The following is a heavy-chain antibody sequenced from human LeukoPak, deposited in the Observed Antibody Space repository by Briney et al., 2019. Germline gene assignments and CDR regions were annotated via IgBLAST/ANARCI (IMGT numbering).Heavy chain of an antibody. Sequence: GASVKVSCKASGYTFTGFHMHWVRQAPGQGLEWMAWINPNSGGTNYAQKFQGRVTMTRDTSISTVYMELSRLRSDDTAVYYCARDRLRLGYERTNWFDPWGQGTLVTVSS. CDR3: ARDRLRLGYERTNWFDP. CDR1: GYTFTGFH. J-gene: IGHJ5*02. CDR2: INPNSGGT. V-gene: IGHV1-2*02. D-gene: IGHD2-15*01.